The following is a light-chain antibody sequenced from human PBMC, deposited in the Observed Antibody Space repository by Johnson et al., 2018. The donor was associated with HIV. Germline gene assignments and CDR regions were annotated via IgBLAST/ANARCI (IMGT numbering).Light chain of an antibody. CDR2: EDY. Sequence: QSVLTQPPSVSAAPGQRVNISCSGHSSNIENYFVSWYQQLPGAAPRLLIYEDYKRPSGIPDRFSGSKSGASATLGITGLQTGDEADYYCGTWDSSLNVYVFGTGTKVTVL. J-gene: IGLJ1*01. CDR3: GTWDSSLNVYV. CDR1: SSNIENYF. V-gene: IGLV1-51*02.